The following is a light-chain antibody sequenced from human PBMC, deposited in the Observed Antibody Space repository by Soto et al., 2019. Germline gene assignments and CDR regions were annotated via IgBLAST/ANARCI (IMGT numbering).Light chain of an antibody. CDR1: SSDIGDYNY. V-gene: IGLV2-14*01. CDR3: SSSTTPTSLVV. J-gene: IGLJ3*02. Sequence: QSVLTQPASVSGSPGQSITISCTGTSSDIGDYNYVSWYQQYPGKVPKLVIYDVSHRPSGVSNRFSGSKSGNTASLTISGLQAEDEADYYCSSSTTPTSLVVFGGGTKVTVL. CDR2: DVS.